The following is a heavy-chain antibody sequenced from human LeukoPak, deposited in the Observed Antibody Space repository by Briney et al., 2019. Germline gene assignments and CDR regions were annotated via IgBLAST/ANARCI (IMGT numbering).Heavy chain of an antibody. J-gene: IGHJ3*02. CDR1: GGSFSGYY. CDR2: INHSGST. V-gene: IGHV4-34*01. CDR3: ARGNLGYCSSTSCYRGSRQTKNAFGI. D-gene: IGHD2-2*01. Sequence: SETLSLTCAVYGGSFSGYYWSWIRQPPGKGLEWIGEINHSGSTNYNPSLKSRVTISVDTSKNQFSLKLSSVTAADTAVYYCARGNLGYCSSTSCYRGSRQTKNAFGIWGQGTMVTVSS.